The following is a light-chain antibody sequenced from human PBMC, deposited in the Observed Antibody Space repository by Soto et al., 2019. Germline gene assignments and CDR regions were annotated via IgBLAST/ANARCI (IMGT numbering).Light chain of an antibody. CDR1: QSISSW. J-gene: IGKJ1*01. Sequence: GDRVTITCRASQSISSWLAWYQQKPGKAPKLLIYDASSLESGVPSRFSGSGSGTEFTLTISSLQPEDFATYYCLQHDTYPLTFGQGTKVEIK. V-gene: IGKV1-5*01. CDR2: DAS. CDR3: LQHDTYPLT.